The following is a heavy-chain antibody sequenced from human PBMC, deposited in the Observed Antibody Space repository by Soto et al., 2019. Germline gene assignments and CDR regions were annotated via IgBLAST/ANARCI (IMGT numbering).Heavy chain of an antibody. D-gene: IGHD6-25*01. J-gene: IGHJ3*02. V-gene: IGHV4-59*01. CDR3: ARALAAACAFDI. CDR1: GGSIRRDY. Sequence: SDTLSLTCTVSGGSIRRDYWSWIRQPPGKGLEWIGYIYYSGSTKYTPSLKSRVTISVDTSENQFSLSLTSVTAADTAMYYCARALAAACAFDIWVQGTMVT. CDR2: IYYSGST.